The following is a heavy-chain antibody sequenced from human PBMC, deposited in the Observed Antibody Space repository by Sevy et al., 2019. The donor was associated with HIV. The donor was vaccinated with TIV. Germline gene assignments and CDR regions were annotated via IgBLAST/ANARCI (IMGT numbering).Heavy chain of an antibody. CDR3: ASGRGLISYNFDY. D-gene: IGHD1-26*01. V-gene: IGHV3-33*01. Sequence: GGSLRLSCAASGFTFSSYGMHWVRQAPGKGLEWVAVIWYDGSNKYYADSVKGRFTISRDNSKNTLYLQMNSLRAEDSAVYYCASGRGLISYNFDYWGQGTLVTVSS. J-gene: IGHJ4*02. CDR1: GFTFSSYG. CDR2: IWYDGSNK.